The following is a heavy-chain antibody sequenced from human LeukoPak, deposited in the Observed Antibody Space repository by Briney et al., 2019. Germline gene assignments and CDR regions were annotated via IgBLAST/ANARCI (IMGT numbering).Heavy chain of an antibody. CDR1: GFTFSYYA. J-gene: IGHJ3*02. Sequence: GGSLRLSCAGSGFTFSYYAMSWVRQAPGKGLEWVSTISGSDSSTYYADSVKGRFTISRDNSKNTLYLQMNSLRAEDTAVYYCALQLSGAFDIWGRGTMVTVSS. CDR3: ALQLSGAFDI. V-gene: IGHV3-23*01. D-gene: IGHD5-24*01. CDR2: ISGSDSST.